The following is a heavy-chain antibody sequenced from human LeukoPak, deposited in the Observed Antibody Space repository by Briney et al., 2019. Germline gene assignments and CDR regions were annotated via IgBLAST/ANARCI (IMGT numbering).Heavy chain of an antibody. CDR2: IYYSGST. Sequence: SETLSLTCTVSGGSISSHYWSWIRQPPGKGLEWIGYIYYSGSTNYNPSLKSRVTISVDTSKNQFSLKLSSVTAADTAVYYCAREGLYGFWSGPRLTWFDPWGQGTLVTVSS. CDR3: AREGLYGFWSGPRLTWFDP. V-gene: IGHV4-59*11. CDR1: GGSISSHY. J-gene: IGHJ5*02. D-gene: IGHD3-3*01.